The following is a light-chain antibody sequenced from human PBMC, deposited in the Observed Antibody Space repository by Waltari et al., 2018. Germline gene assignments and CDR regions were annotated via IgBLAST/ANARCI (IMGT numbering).Light chain of an antibody. CDR3: QQSNSFPWT. V-gene: IGKV1-12*01. CDR2: AAS. CDR1: QDVSKW. Sequence: DIQMTQSPSSVSASVGDRVTITCRASQDVSKWLAWYQQKPGKAPNLLIYAASSLQSGVPSRFSGSGSGTDFTLTINSLQPEDFATYYCQQSNSFPWTFGHGTKV. J-gene: IGKJ1*01.